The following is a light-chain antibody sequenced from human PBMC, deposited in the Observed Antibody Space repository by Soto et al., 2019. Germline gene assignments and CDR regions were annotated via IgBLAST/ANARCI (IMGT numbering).Light chain of an antibody. CDR2: EVS. J-gene: IGLJ3*02. V-gene: IGLV2-14*01. Sequence: QSALTQPASVSGSPGQSITISCTGTSSDLGSYNYVSWYQHHPAKVPKLIIYEVSNRPSGVSDRFSGSKSGNTASLTISGLQAEDEADYYCTSYTTSSAPLVFGGGTKLTVL. CDR3: TSYTTSSAPLV. CDR1: SSDLGSYNY.